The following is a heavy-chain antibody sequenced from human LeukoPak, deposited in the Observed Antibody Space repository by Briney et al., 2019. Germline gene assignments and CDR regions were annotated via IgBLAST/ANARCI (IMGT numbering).Heavy chain of an antibody. Sequence: GASVKVSCKASGYTFTTYAMNWVRQAPGQGLDWMGWINTNTGNPTYAQGFTGRFVFSLDTSVSTAYLQISSLKTEDTAVYYCARDTPEYSSPYYFDCWGQGTLVTVSS. J-gene: IGHJ4*02. CDR1: GYTFTTYA. V-gene: IGHV7-4-1*02. CDR2: INTNTGNP. D-gene: IGHD3-22*01. CDR3: ARDTPEYSSPYYFDC.